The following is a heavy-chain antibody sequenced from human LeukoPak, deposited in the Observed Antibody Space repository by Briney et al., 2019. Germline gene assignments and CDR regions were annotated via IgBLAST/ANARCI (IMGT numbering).Heavy chain of an antibody. CDR3: ARAPSEIGGYYPEYFRH. Sequence: GGSLRLSCAAAGFTFSNYWMHWVRQAPGKGLVWVSRIKSDGRANYADSVKGRFTISRDNAKNTVSLQMNSLRAEDTGVYYCARAPSEIGGYYPEYFRHWGQGTLVTVSS. D-gene: IGHD3-22*01. CDR1: GFTFSNYW. CDR2: IKSDGRA. V-gene: IGHV3-74*01. J-gene: IGHJ1*01.